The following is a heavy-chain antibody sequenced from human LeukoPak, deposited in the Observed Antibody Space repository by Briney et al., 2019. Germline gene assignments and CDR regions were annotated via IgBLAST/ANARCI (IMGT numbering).Heavy chain of an antibody. CDR3: ATRNADSFYFDY. V-gene: IGHV4/OR15-8*02. CDR2: MSHGGYS. Sequence: SETLSLTCGVSDDDIRMYNWWSWVRQSPGKGLAWIGEMSHGGYSNYNPSLKSRASISIDTSGSAVSLTLTSVTAADTAVYFCATRNADSFYFDYWGRGTLVTVSS. D-gene: IGHD4-17*01. CDR1: DDDIRMYNW. J-gene: IGHJ4*02.